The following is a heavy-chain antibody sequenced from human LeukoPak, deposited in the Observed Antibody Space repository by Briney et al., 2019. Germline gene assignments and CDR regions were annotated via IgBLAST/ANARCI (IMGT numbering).Heavy chain of an antibody. CDR2: ISSGGTKI. CDR1: GFIFSSYR. D-gene: IGHD6-13*01. Sequence: PGGSLRLSCEASGFIFSSYRINWVRQAPGEGLEWVSSISSGGTKIYYADSVKGRFTISRDDVKKSVYLQMNSLRVEDTAVYYCARDFLAAGDYWVQGTQVTVSS. CDR3: ARDFLAAGDY. J-gene: IGHJ4*02. V-gene: IGHV3-21*01.